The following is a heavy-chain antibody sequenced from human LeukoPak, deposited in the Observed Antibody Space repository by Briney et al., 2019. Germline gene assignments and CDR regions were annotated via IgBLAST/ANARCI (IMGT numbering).Heavy chain of an antibody. J-gene: IGHJ6*03. V-gene: IGHV5-51*01. Sequence: GESLKISCKGSGYSFTSYWIGWVRQMPGKGLEWMGIIYPGDSDTRYSPSFQGQVTISADKSISTAYLQWSSLKASDTAMYYCARLYGELYYYYYMDVWGKGTTVTVSS. D-gene: IGHD1-26*01. CDR1: GYSFTSYW. CDR3: ARLYGELYYYYYMDV. CDR2: IYPGDSDT.